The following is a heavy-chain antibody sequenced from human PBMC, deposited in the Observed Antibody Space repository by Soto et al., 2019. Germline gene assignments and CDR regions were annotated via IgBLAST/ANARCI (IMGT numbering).Heavy chain of an antibody. V-gene: IGHV1-69*01. CDR2: IIPIFGTA. J-gene: IGHJ6*02. D-gene: IGHD1-26*01. CDR1: GGTFSSYA. Sequence: QVQLVQSGAEVKKPGSSVKVSCKASGGTFSSYAISWVRQAPGQGLEWMGGIIPIFGTANYAQKFQGRVTITADESTSTAYMELSSLRSEDTAVYYCARAPFDIVGATTTYYYGMDVWGQETTVTVSS. CDR3: ARAPFDIVGATTTYYYGMDV.